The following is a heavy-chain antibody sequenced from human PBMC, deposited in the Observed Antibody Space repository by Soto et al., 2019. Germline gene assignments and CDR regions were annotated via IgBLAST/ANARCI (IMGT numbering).Heavy chain of an antibody. CDR1: GDSISSGNKY. V-gene: IGHV4-30-4*01. J-gene: IGHJ6*02. D-gene: IGHD3-16*01. Sequence: SETLSLTCTVSGDSISSGNKYWSWIRQAPGKGLEWIGYIFSSGTTYYNPSLKSRLTMSLDTSQNQFSLRLASVTDADSTVYYCARVPSPFDYYYAMDVWGQGTTVTVSS. CDR2: IFSSGTT. CDR3: ARVPSPFDYYYAMDV.